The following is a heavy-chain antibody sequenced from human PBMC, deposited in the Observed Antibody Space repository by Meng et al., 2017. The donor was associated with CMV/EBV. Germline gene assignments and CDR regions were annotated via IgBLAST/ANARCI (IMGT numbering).Heavy chain of an antibody. CDR2: IYSGGTS. Sequence: GESLKISCVVSGLTVSSTYMSWVRQAPGKGLEWVSVIYSGGTSYHADSVKGRFTISRDNSKNTVFLQMNSLRAEDTAVYYCATGLGEDGDCTGDFWGQGTLVTVCS. CDR1: GLTVSSTY. D-gene: IGHD2-21*02. J-gene: IGHJ4*02. CDR3: ATGLGEDGDCTGDF. V-gene: IGHV3-53*01.